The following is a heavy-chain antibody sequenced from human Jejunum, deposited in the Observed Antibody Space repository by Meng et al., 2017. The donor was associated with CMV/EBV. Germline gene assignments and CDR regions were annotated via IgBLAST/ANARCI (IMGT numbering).Heavy chain of an antibody. Sequence: GFTVSGHWMHWVRQVPGKGLEWVSRINGDGSATNSADSVKGRFTISRDNAKNTLYLQMNSLRAEDTAVYYCARGMIAAYNYAMDVWGQGTTVTVSS. CDR2: INGDGSAT. CDR3: ARGMIAAYNYAMDV. V-gene: IGHV3-74*01. CDR1: GFTVSGHW. J-gene: IGHJ6*02. D-gene: IGHD2-21*01.